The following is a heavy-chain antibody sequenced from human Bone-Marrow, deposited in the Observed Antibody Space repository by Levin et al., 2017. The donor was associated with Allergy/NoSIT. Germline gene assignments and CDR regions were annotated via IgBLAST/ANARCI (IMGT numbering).Heavy chain of an antibody. CDR1: GFTFSSYC. CDR2: IWYDGSNK. CDR3: ARGITMIVAPHDAFDI. J-gene: IGHJ3*02. V-gene: IGHV3-33*01. D-gene: IGHD3-22*01. Sequence: GGSLRLSCAASGFTFSSYCIHWVRQVPGKGLEWVAVIWYDGSNKYYADSVKGRFTISRDNSKNTLYLQMNSLRAEDTAVYYCARGITMIVAPHDAFDIWGRGTMVTVSS.